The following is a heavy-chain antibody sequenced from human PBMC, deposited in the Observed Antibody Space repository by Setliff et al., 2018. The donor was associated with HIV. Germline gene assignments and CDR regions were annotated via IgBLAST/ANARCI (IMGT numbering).Heavy chain of an antibody. Sequence: ETLSLTCTVSGGSIRSSSFYWGWIRQPPGKGLEWIGSIYYSGSTYYNSSLKSRVTISVDTSKNQFSLKLSSVTAADTAVYYCARGRRNEWELLLLAFDMWGQGTMVTVSS. CDR3: ARGRRNEWELLLLAFDM. D-gene: IGHD1-26*01. CDR2: IYYSGST. V-gene: IGHV4-39*07. CDR1: GGSIRSSSFY. J-gene: IGHJ3*02.